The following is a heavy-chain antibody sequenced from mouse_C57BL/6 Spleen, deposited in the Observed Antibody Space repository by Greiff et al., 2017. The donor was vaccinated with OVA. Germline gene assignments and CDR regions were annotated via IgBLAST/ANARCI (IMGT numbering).Heavy chain of an antibody. V-gene: IGHV1-52*01. CDR3: ARSGPYYDAMDY. CDR1: GYTFTSYW. D-gene: IGHD3-2*02. CDR2: IDPSDSAT. Sequence: QVHVKQPGAELVRPGSSVKLSCKASGYTFTSYWMHWVKQRPIQGLEWIGNIDPSDSATHYNQKFKDKATLTVDKSSSTAYMQLSSLTSEDSAVYYCARSGPYYDAMDYWGQGTSVTVSS. J-gene: IGHJ4*01.